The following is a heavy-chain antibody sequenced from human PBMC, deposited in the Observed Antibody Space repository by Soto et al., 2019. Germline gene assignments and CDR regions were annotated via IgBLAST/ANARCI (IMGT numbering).Heavy chain of an antibody. J-gene: IGHJ6*02. CDR1: GYSFTSYW. D-gene: IGHD3-22*01. Sequence: GESLKISCKGSGYSFTSYWISWVRQMPGKGLEWMGRIDPSDSYTNYSASFQGHVTISADKSISTAYLQWSSLKASDTAMYYCARKGYYYDSSGYYPFSSYYYYYGMDVWGQGTTVTVSS. V-gene: IGHV5-10-1*01. CDR2: IDPSDSYT. CDR3: ARKGYYYDSSGYYPFSSYYYYYGMDV.